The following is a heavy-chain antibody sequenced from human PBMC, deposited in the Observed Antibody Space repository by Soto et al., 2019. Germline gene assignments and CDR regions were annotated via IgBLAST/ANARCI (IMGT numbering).Heavy chain of an antibody. Sequence: GGCLRLSCAASGFTVSSYSMNWVRQAPGKGLEWVSYISSSSSTIYYADSVKGRFTISRDNAKNSLYLQMNSLRDEDTAVYYCARGLLYGYYYGMDVWGQGTTVTVS. CDR3: ARGLLYGYYYGMDV. D-gene: IGHD2-8*01. CDR2: ISSSSSTI. CDR1: GFTVSSYS. J-gene: IGHJ6*02. V-gene: IGHV3-48*02.